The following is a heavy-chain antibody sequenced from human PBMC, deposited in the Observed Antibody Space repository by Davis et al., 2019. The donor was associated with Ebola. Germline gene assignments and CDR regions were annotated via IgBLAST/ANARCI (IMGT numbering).Heavy chain of an antibody. CDR1: GFTFSDFS. CDR2: ITTGSNAI. Sequence: PGESLRLSCAASGFTFSDFSMNWVRQAPGEALEWISYITTGSNAIHYADSVKGRFTVSRDNVKNSLFLQMNSLRDEDSAVYYCVRDYIFAFDLWGQGAQVTVSS. V-gene: IGHV3-48*02. J-gene: IGHJ5*02. CDR3: VRDYIFAFDL.